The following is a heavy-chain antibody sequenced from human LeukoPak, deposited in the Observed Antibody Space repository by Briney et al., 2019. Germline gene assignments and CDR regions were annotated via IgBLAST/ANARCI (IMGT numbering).Heavy chain of an antibody. CDR2: ISWDGVVI. J-gene: IGHJ4*02. D-gene: IGHD2-8*02. CDR1: GYTLRSSA. V-gene: IGHV3-30*18. Sequence: GGSLRLSCVTSGYTLRSSAMHWVRQAPGRGLEWIAFISWDGVVIYYADSVKGRFTISRDTSKNTVSLQMDSLRAEDTAVYYCAKDLETKYCIDYWGQGALVTVSS. CDR3: AKDLETKYCIDY.